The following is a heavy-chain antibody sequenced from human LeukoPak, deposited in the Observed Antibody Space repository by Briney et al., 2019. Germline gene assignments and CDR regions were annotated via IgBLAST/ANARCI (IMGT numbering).Heavy chain of an antibody. CDR2: IYYSGST. Sequence: SETLSLTCTVSGGSISSYYWSWIQQPPGKGLEWIGYIYYSGSTNYNPSLKSRVTISVDTSKNQFSLKLSSVTAADTAVYYCASFNYDFWTHWGQGTLVTVSS. D-gene: IGHD3-3*01. CDR1: GGSISSYY. J-gene: IGHJ4*02. CDR3: ASFNYDFWTH. V-gene: IGHV4-59*01.